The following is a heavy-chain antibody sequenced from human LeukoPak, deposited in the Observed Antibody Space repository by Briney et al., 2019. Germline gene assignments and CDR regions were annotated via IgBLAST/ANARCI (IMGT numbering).Heavy chain of an antibody. Sequence: GGSLRLSCAASGFTFSSYAMSWVRQAPGKGLEWVSAISDSGGSTYYADSVKGRFTISRDNSKNTLYLQMNSLRAEDTAVYYCAKRVLPGTTGNFGYWGQGTLVTVSS. CDR1: GFTFSSYA. V-gene: IGHV3-23*01. CDR2: ISDSGGST. D-gene: IGHD1-1*01. J-gene: IGHJ4*02. CDR3: AKRVLPGTTGNFGY.